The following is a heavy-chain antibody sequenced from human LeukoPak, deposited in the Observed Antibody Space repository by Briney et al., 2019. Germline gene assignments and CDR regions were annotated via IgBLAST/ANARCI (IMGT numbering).Heavy chain of an antibody. CDR2: IYYSGST. D-gene: IGHD2-15*01. CDR1: GGSISSGGYY. Sequence: SETLSLTCTVSGGSISSGGYYWSWIRRHPGKGLEWIGYIYYSGSTYYNPSLKSRVTISVDTSKNQFSLKLSSVTAADTAVYYCARANCGGGSCYSDYWSQGTLVTVSS. V-gene: IGHV4-31*03. CDR3: ARANCGGGSCYSDY. J-gene: IGHJ4*02.